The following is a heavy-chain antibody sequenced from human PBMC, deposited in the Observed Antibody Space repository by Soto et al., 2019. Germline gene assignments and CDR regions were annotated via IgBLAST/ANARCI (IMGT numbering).Heavy chain of an antibody. CDR1: GASIRSGGYY. Sequence: SETLSLTCSVSGASIRSGGYYWSWLRQSPGKGLEWIGHIYYTGSTFYSPSLKSRLTISLDTSKNQFSLDLRSVTAADAAMYYCARIEMASIKWGRGTLVTVSS. V-gene: IGHV4-31*03. CDR3: ARIEMASIK. J-gene: IGHJ4*02. CDR2: IYYTGST.